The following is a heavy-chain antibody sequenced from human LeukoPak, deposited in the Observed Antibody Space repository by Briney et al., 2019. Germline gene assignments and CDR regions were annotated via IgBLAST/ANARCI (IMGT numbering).Heavy chain of an antibody. CDR3: ARGQYYDFWSGYFDWFDP. CDR1: GYTFTGYY. V-gene: IGHV1-2*02. J-gene: IGHJ5*02. D-gene: IGHD3-3*01. Sequence: GASVKVSCKASGYTFTGYYMHWVRQAPGQRLEWMGWINPNSGGTNYAQKFQGRVTMTRDTSISTAYMELSRLRSDDTAAYYCARGQYYDFWSGYFDWFDPWGQGTLVTVSS. CDR2: INPNSGGT.